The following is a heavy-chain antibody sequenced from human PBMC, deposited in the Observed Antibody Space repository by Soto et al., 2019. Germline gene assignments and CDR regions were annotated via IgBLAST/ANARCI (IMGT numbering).Heavy chain of an antibody. D-gene: IGHD6-13*01. Sequence: SETLSLTCTVSGGSISTYDWIWIRQPPGKGLEWIGYVYYSGSTNYNPSLKSRGTISVDTSKNQFSLKLSSVTAADTAVYYCARQSITATGMAAFDIWGQGTMVTV. CDR1: GGSISTYD. V-gene: IGHV4-59*08. CDR2: VYYSGST. J-gene: IGHJ3*02. CDR3: ARQSITATGMAAFDI.